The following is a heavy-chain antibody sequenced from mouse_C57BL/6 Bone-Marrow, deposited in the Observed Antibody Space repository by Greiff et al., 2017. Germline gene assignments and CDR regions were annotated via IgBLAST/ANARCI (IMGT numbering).Heavy chain of an antibody. CDR2: ISGGGGNT. V-gene: IGHV5-9*01. Sequence: DVLLVESGGGLVKPGGSLKLSCAASGFTFSSYTMSWVRQTPEKRLEWVATISGGGGNTYYPDSVKGRFTISRDNATNTLYLQMSSLRSEDTALYYCARRAYGSSSWYFDVLGTGTTVTVSS. J-gene: IGHJ1*03. CDR3: ARRAYGSSSWYFDV. CDR1: GFTFSSYT. D-gene: IGHD1-1*01.